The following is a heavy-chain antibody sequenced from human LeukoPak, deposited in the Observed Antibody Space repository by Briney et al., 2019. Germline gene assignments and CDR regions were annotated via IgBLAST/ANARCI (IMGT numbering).Heavy chain of an antibody. CDR2: IKSKTDGGTT. Sequence: GGSLRLSCAASGFTFSNAWMSWVRQAPGKGLEWVGRIKSKTDGGTTDYAAPVKGRFTISRDGSKNTLYLQMNSLKTEDTAVYYCTTDKEDTAMSPYFDYWGQGTLVTVSS. CDR3: TTDKEDTAMSPYFDY. D-gene: IGHD5-18*01. J-gene: IGHJ4*02. CDR1: GFTFSNAW. V-gene: IGHV3-15*01.